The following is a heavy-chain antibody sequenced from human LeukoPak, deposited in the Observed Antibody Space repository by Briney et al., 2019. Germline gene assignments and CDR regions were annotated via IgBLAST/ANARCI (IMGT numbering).Heavy chain of an antibody. CDR3: ARGGRFFEY. V-gene: IGHV3-21*01. D-gene: IGHD3-3*01. J-gene: IGHJ4*02. CDR1: GFTFSGYI. CDR2: ISGSSSYI. Sequence: GGSLRLSCTASGFTFSGYIMNWVRQAPGKGLEWVSFISGSSSYIYYADSVKGRFTISRDNAKDSLYLQMNSLRADDTAVYYCARGGRFFEYWGQGTLVTVSS.